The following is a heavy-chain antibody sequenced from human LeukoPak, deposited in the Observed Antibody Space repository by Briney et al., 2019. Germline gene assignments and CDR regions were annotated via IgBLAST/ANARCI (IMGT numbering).Heavy chain of an antibody. CDR1: GGSISSGGYY. V-gene: IGHV4-31*03. Sequence: PSETLSLTCTVSGGSISSGGYYWSWIRQHPGKGLEWIGYIYYSGSTYYNPSLKSRVTISVDTSKNQFSLKLSSVTAADTAVYYCARAPLNYGDYGDYWGQGTWSPSPQ. CDR3: ARAPLNYGDYGDY. J-gene: IGHJ4*02. CDR2: IYYSGST. D-gene: IGHD4-17*01.